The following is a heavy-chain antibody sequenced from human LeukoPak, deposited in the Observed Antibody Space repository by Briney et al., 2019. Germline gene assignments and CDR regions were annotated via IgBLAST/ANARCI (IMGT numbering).Heavy chain of an antibody. CDR3: AGGKTMVRGVKPYYYYYMDV. CDR1: GGSFSGYY. Sequence: SETLSLTCAVYGGSFSGYYWSWIRQPPGKGLEWVGEINHSGSTNYNPSLKSRVTISVDTSKNQFSLKLSSVTAADTAVYYCAGGKTMVRGVKPYYYYYMDVWGKGTTVTISS. V-gene: IGHV4-34*01. D-gene: IGHD3-10*01. J-gene: IGHJ6*03. CDR2: INHSGST.